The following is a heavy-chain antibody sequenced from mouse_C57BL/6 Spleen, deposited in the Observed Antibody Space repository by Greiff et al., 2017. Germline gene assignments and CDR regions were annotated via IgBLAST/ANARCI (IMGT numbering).Heavy chain of an antibody. CDR1: GFTFTDYY. CDR2: IRNKANGYTT. D-gene: IGHD4-1*01. CDR3: ARLTGRYFDY. J-gene: IGHJ2*01. V-gene: IGHV7-3*01. Sequence: EVKLQESGGGLVQPGGSLSLSCAASGFTFTDYYMSWVRQPPGKALEWLGFIRNKANGYTTEYSASVKGRFTISRDNSQSILYLQMNALRAEDSATYYCARLTGRYFDYWGQGTTLTVSS.